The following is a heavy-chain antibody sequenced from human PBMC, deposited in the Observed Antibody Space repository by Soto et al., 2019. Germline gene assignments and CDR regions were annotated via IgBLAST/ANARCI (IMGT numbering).Heavy chain of an antibody. J-gene: IGHJ6*02. CDR2: IYYSGST. CDR1: GGSISSGGYY. V-gene: IGHV4-31*03. Sequence: TLSLTCTVSGGSISSGGYYWSWIRQHPGKGLEWIGYIYYSGSTYYNPSLKSRVTISVDTSKNQFSLKLSSVTAADTAVYYCARDMVLGEDYGMDVWGQGNTVTVSS. CDR3: ARDMVLGEDYGMDV. D-gene: IGHD3-10*01.